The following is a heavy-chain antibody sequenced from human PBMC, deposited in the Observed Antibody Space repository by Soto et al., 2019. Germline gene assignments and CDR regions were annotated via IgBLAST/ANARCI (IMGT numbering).Heavy chain of an antibody. V-gene: IGHV3-30-3*01. Sequence: LRLSCAGSGFTFSSYAMHWVRQAPGKGLEWVAVISYDGSNKYYADSVKGRFTISRDNSKNTLYLQMNSLRAEDTAVYYCARDPFPSNYYDSSGYYYVHNWFDPWGQGTLVTVSS. D-gene: IGHD3-22*01. J-gene: IGHJ5*02. CDR3: ARDPFPSNYYDSSGYYYVHNWFDP. CDR2: ISYDGSNK. CDR1: GFTFSSYA.